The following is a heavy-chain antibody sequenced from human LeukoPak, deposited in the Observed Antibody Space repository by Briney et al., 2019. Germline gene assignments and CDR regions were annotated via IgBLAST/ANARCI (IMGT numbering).Heavy chain of an antibody. D-gene: IGHD2-2*01. CDR2: IRYDGSNK. V-gene: IGHV3-30*02. Sequence: PGGSLRLSCAASGFTFSSYGMHWVRQAPGKGLEWVAFIRYDGSNKYYADSVKGRFTISRANSKHSLYLQMNRLRAEDPAVYYCAKGVVPAANTCDYWGQGTLVTVSS. J-gene: IGHJ4*02. CDR3: AKGVVPAANTCDY. CDR1: GFTFSSYG.